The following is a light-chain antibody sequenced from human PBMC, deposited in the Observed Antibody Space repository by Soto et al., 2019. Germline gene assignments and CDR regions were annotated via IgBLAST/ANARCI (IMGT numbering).Light chain of an antibody. Sequence: QSALTQPASVSGSPGQSITISCTGTSSDVGSYKFVSWYQQHPGKAPKLMIYEGSERPSGVSNRFSGSKSGNTASLTISGLQAEDEADYYCCSYATTSTPVVFGGGTKVTVL. V-gene: IGLV2-23*01. CDR2: EGS. CDR1: SSDVGSYKF. CDR3: CSYATTSTPVV. J-gene: IGLJ2*01.